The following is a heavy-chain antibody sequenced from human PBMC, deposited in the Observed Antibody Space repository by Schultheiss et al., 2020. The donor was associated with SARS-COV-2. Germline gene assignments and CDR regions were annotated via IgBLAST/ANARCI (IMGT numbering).Heavy chain of an antibody. CDR1: GGSISSGGYY. D-gene: IGHD5-18*01. CDR3: ARAPGYSYAQFDY. V-gene: IGHV4-61*08. Sequence: SETLSLTCTVSGGSISSGGYYWSWIRQPPGKGLEWIGYIYYSGSTNYNPSLKSRVTISVDTSKNQFSLKLSSVTAADTAVYYCARAPGYSYAQFDYWGQGTLVTVAS. CDR2: IYYSGST. J-gene: IGHJ4*02.